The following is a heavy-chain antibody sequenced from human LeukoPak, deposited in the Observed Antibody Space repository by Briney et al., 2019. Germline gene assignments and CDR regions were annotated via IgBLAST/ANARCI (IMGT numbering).Heavy chain of an antibody. D-gene: IGHD6-13*01. Sequence: PGRSLRLSCAGSGFTFSYYFMHWVRQAPGKGLEWVALISKVGNTKYYADSVKGRFTVSRDNSKNRLYLEMNSLRAEDTALYYCLRDTAAGGDDYYYFMDFWGKGTTVTVSS. CDR1: GFTFSYYF. J-gene: IGHJ6*03. V-gene: IGHV3-30-3*01. CDR2: ISKVGNTK. CDR3: LRDTAAGGDDYYYFMDF.